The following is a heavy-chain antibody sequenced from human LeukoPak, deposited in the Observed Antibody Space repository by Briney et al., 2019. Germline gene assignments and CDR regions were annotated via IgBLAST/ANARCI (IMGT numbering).Heavy chain of an antibody. Sequence: PGGSLRLSCAASGFTFSTYGMSWVRQAPGKGLEWVSAISGSGGSTYYADSVKGRFTISRDNSKNTLYLQMNSLKTEDTAVYYCARVTVTHYYFYMDVWGKGTTVTIS. CDR1: GFTFSTYG. V-gene: IGHV3-23*01. J-gene: IGHJ6*03. CDR2: ISGSGGST. CDR3: ARVTVTHYYFYMDV. D-gene: IGHD4-11*01.